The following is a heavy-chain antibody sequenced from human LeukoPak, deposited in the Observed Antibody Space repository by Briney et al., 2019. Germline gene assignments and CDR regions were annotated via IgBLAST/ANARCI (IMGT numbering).Heavy chain of an antibody. Sequence: SVKVSCKASGGTFSSYAISWVRQAPGQGLEWMGGIIPIFGTAKYAQKFQGRVTITADESTSTAYMELSSLRSEDTAVYYCAEGTTVTTLRSWGQGTLVTVSS. D-gene: IGHD4-17*01. J-gene: IGHJ5*02. CDR1: GGTFSSYA. CDR2: IIPIFGTA. V-gene: IGHV1-69*13. CDR3: AEGTTVTTLRS.